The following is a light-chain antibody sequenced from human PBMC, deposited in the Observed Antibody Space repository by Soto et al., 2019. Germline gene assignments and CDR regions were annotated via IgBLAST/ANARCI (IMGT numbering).Light chain of an antibody. CDR1: QDITTW. CDR3: QQANSFPFT. CDR2: SAS. V-gene: IGKV1-12*01. Sequence: DIHITHSPPSLSASVLYRVTITCRANQDITTWLAWYQQKPGKAPKLLMHSASTLHSGVPSRFSGSGSGTDFSLTISSLQPEDFATYYCQQANSFPFTFGPGTKVDI. J-gene: IGKJ3*01.